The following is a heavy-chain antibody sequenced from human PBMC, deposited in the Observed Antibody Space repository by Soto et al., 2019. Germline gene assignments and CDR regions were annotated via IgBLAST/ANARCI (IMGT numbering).Heavy chain of an antibody. CDR1: GGSISSGDYY. Sequence: QVQLQESGPGLVKPSQTLSLTCTVSGGSISSGDYYCSWIRQPPGKGLEWIGYIYYSGSTYYNPSLKSRVTIXXDXSXXQFSLKLSSVTAADTAVYYCASAYPNSSGYYSFDYWGQGTLVTVSS. J-gene: IGHJ4*02. CDR3: ASAYPNSSGYYSFDY. D-gene: IGHD3-22*01. CDR2: IYYSGST. V-gene: IGHV4-30-4*01.